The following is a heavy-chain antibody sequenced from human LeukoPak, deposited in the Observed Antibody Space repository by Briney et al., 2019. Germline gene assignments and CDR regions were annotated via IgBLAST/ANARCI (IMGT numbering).Heavy chain of an antibody. CDR2: IWYDGGNK. V-gene: IGHV3-33*06. J-gene: IGHJ4*02. CDR3: AKDYYVWGSWPSHFDY. D-gene: IGHD3-16*01. Sequence: PGGSLRLSCAASGFTFSSYGMHWVRQAPGKGLEWVAVIWYDGGNKYYPDSVKGRFTISRDNSKNTLYLQMNSLRAEDTAVYYCAKDYYVWGSWPSHFDYWGQGTLVTVSS. CDR1: GFTFSSYG.